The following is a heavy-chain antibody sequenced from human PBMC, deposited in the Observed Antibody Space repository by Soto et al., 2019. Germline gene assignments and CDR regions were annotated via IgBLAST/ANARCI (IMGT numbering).Heavy chain of an antibody. D-gene: IGHD2-15*01. CDR1: GYTFISYG. J-gene: IGHJ5*02. V-gene: IGHV1-18*01. CDR3: ARGFRVAATRWWFDP. Sequence: ASVKVSCKASGYTFISYGINWVRQAPGQGLERMGWISAYNGNTNYAQKLQGRVTMTTDTSTSTAYMELRSLRSDDTAVYYCARGFRVAATRWWFDPWGQGTLVTVSS. CDR2: ISAYNGNT.